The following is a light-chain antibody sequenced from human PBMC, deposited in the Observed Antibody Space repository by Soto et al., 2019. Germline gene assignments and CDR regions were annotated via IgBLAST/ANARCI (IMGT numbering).Light chain of an antibody. Sequence: SALTQPASVSGSPGQSITISCTGTSSDVGSYNLVSWYQQHPGKAPKLMIYEGSKRPSGVSNRFSDSKSGNTASLTISGLQAEDEADYYCCSYAGSSTYVFGTGTKLTVL. CDR2: EGS. J-gene: IGLJ1*01. CDR3: CSYAGSSTYV. V-gene: IGLV2-23*01. CDR1: SSDVGSYNL.